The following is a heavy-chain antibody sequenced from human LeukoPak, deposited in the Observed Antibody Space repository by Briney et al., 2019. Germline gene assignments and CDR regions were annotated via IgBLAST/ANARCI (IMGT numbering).Heavy chain of an antibody. V-gene: IGHV3-7*01. CDR3: ATISAQTFDI. CDR1: GFTFRNHW. Sequence: PWGSVRLSCVGSGFTFRNHWVNWVRQSQRKGLEWVANIKPDGIDKYYVDSARGRFTVSRDNAKNSAFLQMNSLRAEDTAIYYCATISAQTFDIWGQGTLVSVSS. CDR2: IKPDGIDK. D-gene: IGHD5-24*01. J-gene: IGHJ3*02.